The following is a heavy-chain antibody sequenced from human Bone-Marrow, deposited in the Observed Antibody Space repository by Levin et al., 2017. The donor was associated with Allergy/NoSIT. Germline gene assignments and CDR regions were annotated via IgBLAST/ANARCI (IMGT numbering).Heavy chain of an antibody. V-gene: IGHV4-59*08. CDR1: GGSISSYY. CDR2: IYYSGST. D-gene: IGHD3-16*01. J-gene: IGHJ4*02. CDR3: ARQWPAITFGGVTSDYFDY. Sequence: SQTLSLTCTVSGGSISSYYWSWIRQPPGKGLEWIGYIYYSGSTNYNPSLKSRVTISVDTSKNQFSLKLSSVTAADTAVYYCARQWPAITFGGVTSDYFDYWGQGTLVTVSS.